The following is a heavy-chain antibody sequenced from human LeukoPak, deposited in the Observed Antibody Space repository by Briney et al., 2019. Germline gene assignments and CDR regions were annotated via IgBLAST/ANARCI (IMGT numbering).Heavy chain of an antibody. V-gene: IGHV1-2*02. Sequence: ASVKVSCKASGYTFTGYYMHWVRQAPGQGLEWMGWINPNSGDTNYAQKFQGRVTMTRDTSISTAYMELSRLRSDDTAVYYCARDIPLLNWWELTGSNGEAFDIWGQGTMVTVSS. CDR3: ARDIPLLNWWELTGSNGEAFDI. CDR2: INPNSGDT. D-gene: IGHD1-26*01. J-gene: IGHJ3*02. CDR1: GYTFTGYY.